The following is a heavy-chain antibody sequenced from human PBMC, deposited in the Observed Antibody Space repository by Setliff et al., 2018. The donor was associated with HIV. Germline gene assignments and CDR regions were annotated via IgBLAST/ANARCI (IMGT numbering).Heavy chain of an antibody. CDR2: VYTTGSA. J-gene: IGHJ4*02. Sequence: PSETLSLTCTVSGASFIRSRYYWSWIRQPAGKGLEWIGHVYTTGSASYNPSLESRVTILEALSKNQFSLNLDSVTAADTAVYFGARALAGGSGWNYFDLWGPGTLVTVSS. CDR3: ARALAGGSGWNYFDL. V-gene: IGHV4-61*09. D-gene: IGHD6-19*01. CDR1: GASFIRSRYY.